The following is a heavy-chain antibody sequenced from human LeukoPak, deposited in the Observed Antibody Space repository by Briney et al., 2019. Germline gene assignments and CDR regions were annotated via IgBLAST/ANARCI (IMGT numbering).Heavy chain of an antibody. CDR2: IIPIFGTA. CDR1: GGTFSSYA. D-gene: IGHD2-15*01. CDR3: ARDNNCSGGSCYSWFDP. Sequence: SVKVSCKASGGTFSSYAISWVRQAPGQGLEWMGGIIPIFGTANYAQKFQGRVTITADKSTSTAYMELSSLRSDDTAVYYCARDNNCSGGSCYSWFDPWGQGTLVTVSS. J-gene: IGHJ5*02. V-gene: IGHV1-69*06.